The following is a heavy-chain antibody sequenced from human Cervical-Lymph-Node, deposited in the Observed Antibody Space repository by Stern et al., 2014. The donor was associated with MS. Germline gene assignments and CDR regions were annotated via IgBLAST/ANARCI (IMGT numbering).Heavy chain of an antibody. D-gene: IGHD5-12*01. V-gene: IGHV4-59*08. CDR1: GASISSFY. J-gene: IGHJ4*02. CDR2: LYYSGSP. Sequence: QVQLQESGPGLVKPSETLSLPCTVSGASISSFYWSWIRQPPGKGLEWIGYLYYSGSPNYNPSLKSRVTLSLDTSKSQFSLKLPSVTAADTAVYYCARHRVGYSGYGGGFDYWGPGTLVTVSS. CDR3: ARHRVGYSGYGGGFDY.